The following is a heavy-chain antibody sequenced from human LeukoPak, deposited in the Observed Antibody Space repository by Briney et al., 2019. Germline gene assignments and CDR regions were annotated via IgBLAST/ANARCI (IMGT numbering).Heavy chain of an antibody. CDR1: GDSIIGHS. Sequence: SETLSLTCAVYGDSIIGHSWTWIRQPPGKRLEWIGEIDHSGGTNSNPSLKNRVTMSIDMSKKQCSLKLNSVAAADTAVYFCARATASGSGRAYDRWAQGNLVPVSS. V-gene: IGHV4-34*01. CDR2: IDHSGGT. J-gene: IGHJ5*02. D-gene: IGHD3-10*01. CDR3: ARATASGSGRAYDR.